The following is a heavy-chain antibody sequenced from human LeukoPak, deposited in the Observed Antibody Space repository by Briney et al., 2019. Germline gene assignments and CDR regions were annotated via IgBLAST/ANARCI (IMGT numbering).Heavy chain of an antibody. V-gene: IGHV3-9*03. CDR3: AKADGGSYHYPMGY. CDR1: EFTFDDYA. J-gene: IGHJ4*02. CDR2: ISWNSGSI. Sequence: PGRSLRLSCAASEFTFDDYAMHWVRQAPGKGLEWVSGISWNSGSIGYADSVKGRFTISRDNAKNSLYLQMNSLRAEDMALYYCAKADGGSYHYPMGYWGQGTLVTVSS. D-gene: IGHD1-26*01.